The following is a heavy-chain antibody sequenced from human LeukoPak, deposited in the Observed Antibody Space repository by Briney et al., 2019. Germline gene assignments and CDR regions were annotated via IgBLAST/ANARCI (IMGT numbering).Heavy chain of an antibody. CDR2: ISSSGSTI. D-gene: IGHD2-2*01. CDR3: ARWGWGSTATKDAFDI. J-gene: IGHJ3*02. CDR1: GFTFSSYE. Sequence: GGSLRLSCAASGFTFSSYEMNWVRQAPGKGLEWVSHISSSGSTIYYADSVKGRFTISRDNAKNSLYLQMNSLRAEDTAVYYCARWGWGSTATKDAFDIWGQGTMVTVSS. V-gene: IGHV3-48*03.